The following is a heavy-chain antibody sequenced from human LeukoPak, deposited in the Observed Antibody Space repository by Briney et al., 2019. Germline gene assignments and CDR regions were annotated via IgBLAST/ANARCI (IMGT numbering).Heavy chain of an antibody. CDR2: ISAYNGNT. J-gene: IGHJ4*02. CDR1: GYTFTGYY. V-gene: IGHV1-18*04. D-gene: IGHD3-10*01. Sequence: GASVKVSCKASGYTFTGYYMHWVRQAPGQGLEWMGWISAYNGNTNYAQKLQGRVTMTTDTSTSTAYMELRSLRSDDTAVYYCARINGELHQYYFDYWGQGTLVTVSS. CDR3: ARINGELHQYYFDY.